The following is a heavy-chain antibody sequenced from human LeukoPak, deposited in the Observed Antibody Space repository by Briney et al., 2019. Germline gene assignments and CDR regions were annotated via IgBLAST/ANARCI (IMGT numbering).Heavy chain of an antibody. V-gene: IGHV3-23*01. D-gene: IGHD4-17*01. CDR2: ISGSGT. J-gene: IGHJ3*02. CDR3: ARDPNGDYISAFDM. Sequence: GGSLRLSCATSGFTFRSHAMIWVRQAPERGLQWVSGISGSGTYYADFAKGRFTISRDNSKNTLYLQMNSLRAEDTATYYCARDPNGDYISAFDMWGQGTMVTVS. CDR1: GFTFRSHA.